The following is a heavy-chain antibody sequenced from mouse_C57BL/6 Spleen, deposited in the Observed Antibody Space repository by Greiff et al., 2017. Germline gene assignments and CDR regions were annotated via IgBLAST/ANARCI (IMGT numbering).Heavy chain of an antibody. D-gene: IGHD3-3*01. CDR3: VRHEGDRRFAY. V-gene: IGHV10-1*01. CDR1: GFSFNTYA. CDR2: IRSKSNNYAT. Sequence: EVKLVESGGGLVQPKGSLKLSCAASGFSFNTYAMNWVRQAPGKGLEWVARIRSKSNNYATYYADSVKDRFTISRDDSESMLYLQMNNLKTEDTAMYYCVRHEGDRRFAYWGQGTLVTVSA. J-gene: IGHJ3*01.